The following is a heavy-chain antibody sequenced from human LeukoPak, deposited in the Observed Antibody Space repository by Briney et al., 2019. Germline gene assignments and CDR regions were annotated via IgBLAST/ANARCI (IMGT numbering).Heavy chain of an antibody. CDR2: IYHSGTT. J-gene: IGHJ4*02. V-gene: IGHV4-39*01. CDR3: ARRLGVETYFDY. CDR1: GDSISSTGRYCF. Sequence: SETLSLTCSVSGDSISSTGRYCFWDWIRQPPGKGLEWIRTIYHSGTTYYTPALKSRVTLSVDTSRNQFSLRLTSVTAADTAVYYCARRLGVETYFDYWGQGILVTVSS. D-gene: IGHD3-10*01.